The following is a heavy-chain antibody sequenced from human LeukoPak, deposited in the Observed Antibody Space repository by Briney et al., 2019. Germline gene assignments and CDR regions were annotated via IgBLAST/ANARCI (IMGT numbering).Heavy chain of an antibody. J-gene: IGHJ4*02. D-gene: IGHD6-19*01. CDR1: GYTFTSYY. V-gene: IGHV1-46*01. CDR2: INPSGGST. Sequence: ASVKVSCKASGYTFTSYYMHWVRQAPGQGLEWMGIINPSGGSTSYAQKFQGRVTMTRDTSTSTVYMELSSLRSEDTAVYYCARALSSGLVPYYFDYWGQGTLVTVSS. CDR3: ARALSSGLVPYYFDY.